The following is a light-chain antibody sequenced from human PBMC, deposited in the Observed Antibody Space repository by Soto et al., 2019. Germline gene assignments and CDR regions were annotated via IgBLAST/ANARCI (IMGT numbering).Light chain of an antibody. CDR1: NANIGNNK. CDR3: ATWDDSLHGYV. J-gene: IGLJ1*01. CDR2: SSN. Sequence: QSVLTQPPSASTTPGQKVTFSCSGSNANIGNNKVNWYQQLPGTAPKLLIYSSNQRPSGVPDRFSGSKAGTSASLAISGLQSEDEANYYCATWDDSLHGYVFGAGTKLTVL. V-gene: IGLV1-44*01.